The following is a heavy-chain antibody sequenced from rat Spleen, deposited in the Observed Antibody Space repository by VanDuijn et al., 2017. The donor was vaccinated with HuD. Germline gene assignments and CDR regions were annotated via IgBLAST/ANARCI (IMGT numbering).Heavy chain of an antibody. D-gene: IGHD1-11*01. Sequence: EVKLVESGGGLVQPGRSLKLSCTASGFNFNDYWMGWVRQAPGKGLEWIGEINKDSSTIKYTPSLKDKFTLSRDNAQNTLYLQMSKLESEVTAIYYCARHGYGGYPYWYFDFWGPGTMVTVSS. CDR1: GFNFNDYW. J-gene: IGHJ1*01. CDR2: INKDSSTI. V-gene: IGHV4-2*01. CDR3: ARHGYGGYPYWYFDF.